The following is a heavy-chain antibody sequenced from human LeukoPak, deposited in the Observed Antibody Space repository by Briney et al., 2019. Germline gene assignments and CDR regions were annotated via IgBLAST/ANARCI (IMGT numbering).Heavy chain of an antibody. D-gene: IGHD7-27*01. J-gene: IGHJ4*02. CDR3: ARVDWGWQY. CDR2: IYSGGST. V-gene: IGHV3-53*01. CDR1: GFTVSSNY. Sequence: GGSLRLSCAASGFTVSSNYMSWVRQAPGKGLEWVSIIYSGGSTFYADSVKGRFTISRDNAKNSLYLQMNSLRAEDTAVYYCARVDWGWQYWGQGTLVTVSS.